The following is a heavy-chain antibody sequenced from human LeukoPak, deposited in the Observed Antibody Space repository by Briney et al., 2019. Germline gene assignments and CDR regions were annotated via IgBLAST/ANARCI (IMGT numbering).Heavy chain of an antibody. CDR1: GFPFHNYW. J-gene: IGHJ4*02. D-gene: IGHD2-2*01. Sequence: GGSLRLSCAASGFPFHNYWMTWVRQAPGKGLEWVSAISASGGSTYYADSVKGRFTISRDKSKNTLYLQMNSLRAEDTAVYYCAKARDYCSSTNCYGEYYFDYWGQGTPVTVSS. CDR3: AKARDYCSSTNCYGEYYFDY. CDR2: ISASGGST. V-gene: IGHV3-23*01.